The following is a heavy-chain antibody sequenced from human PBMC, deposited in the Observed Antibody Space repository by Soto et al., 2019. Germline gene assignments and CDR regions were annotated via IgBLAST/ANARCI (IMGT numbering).Heavy chain of an antibody. CDR3: ALMTTVTNAFDI. CDR2: INPNSGGT. V-gene: IGHV1-2*04. CDR1: GYTFTGYY. J-gene: IGHJ3*02. D-gene: IGHD4-17*01. Sequence: ASVKVSCKASGYTFTGYYMHWVRQAPGQGLEWMGWINPNSGGTNYAQKFQGWVTMTRDTSISTAYMELSRMRSDDTAVYYCALMTTVTNAFDIWGQGTMVTVSS.